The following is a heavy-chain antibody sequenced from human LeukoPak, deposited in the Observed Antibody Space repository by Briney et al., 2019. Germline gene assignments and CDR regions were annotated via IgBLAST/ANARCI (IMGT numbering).Heavy chain of an antibody. J-gene: IGHJ3*02. V-gene: IGHV3-23*01. CDR1: GFTSNTYG. CDR2: ISGSSGNT. D-gene: IGHD2/OR15-2a*01. CDR3: AKDPRRILGSFEI. Sequence: GGSLRLSCAASGFTSNTYGMSWVRQALGKGLEWGSGISGSSGNTYYADSVKGRFTISRDTSKNTLYLQMSSLRAEDTAVYYCAKDPRRILGSFEIWGQGTMVTVS.